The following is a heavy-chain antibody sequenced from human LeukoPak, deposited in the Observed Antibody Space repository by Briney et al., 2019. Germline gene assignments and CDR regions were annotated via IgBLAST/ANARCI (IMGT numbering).Heavy chain of an antibody. D-gene: IGHD3-22*01. J-gene: IGHJ4*02. Sequence: PSETLSLTCTVSGGSISSSSYYWGWIRQPPGKGLEWIGSIYYSGSTYYNPSLKSRVTISVDTSKNQFSLKLRSVTAADTAVYYCVRRSGYSSSEDYWGQGILVTVSS. CDR3: VRRSGYSSSEDY. CDR2: IYYSGST. V-gene: IGHV4-39*01. CDR1: GGSISSSSYY.